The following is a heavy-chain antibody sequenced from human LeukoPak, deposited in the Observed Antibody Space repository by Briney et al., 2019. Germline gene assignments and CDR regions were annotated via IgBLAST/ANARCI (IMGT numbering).Heavy chain of an antibody. V-gene: IGHV4-61*02. CDR1: GGSISSCYYY. CDR3: ARRTNGFDI. D-gene: IGHD3/OR15-3a*01. Sequence: SETLSLTCTVSGGSISSCYYYWNWIRPPAGQGLEWIGRIYTSGGTNYNPSLKSRVTISLDASKNQCSLKLTSVTAADTAVYYCARRTNGFDIWGQGTMVTVSS. CDR2: IYTSGGT. J-gene: IGHJ3*02.